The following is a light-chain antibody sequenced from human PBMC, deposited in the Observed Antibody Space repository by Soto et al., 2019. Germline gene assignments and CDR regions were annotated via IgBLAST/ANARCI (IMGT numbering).Light chain of an antibody. CDR2: DAS. CDR3: QQRRTWPLT. Sequence: EIVLTQSPATLSLSPGERATLSCRASQSVNSYLAWYQQKPGQAPMLLIYDASNRATGIPARFSGSGSGTDFTLTNSSLEPEDFAIYYCQQRRTWPLTFGGGTKVEIK. CDR1: QSVNSY. V-gene: IGKV3-11*01. J-gene: IGKJ4*01.